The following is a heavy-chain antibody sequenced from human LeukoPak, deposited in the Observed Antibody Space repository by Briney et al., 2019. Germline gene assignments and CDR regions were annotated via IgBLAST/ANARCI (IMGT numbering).Heavy chain of an antibody. D-gene: IGHD3-22*01. V-gene: IGHV3-30-3*01. Sequence: PGGSLRLSCAASGFTFSSYAMHWVRQAPGKGLEWVAVISYDGSNKYYADSVKGRFTISRDNSKNTLYLQMNSLRAEDTAVYYCITMIVVAVGGQGTLVTVSS. CDR3: ITMIVVAV. CDR1: GFTFSSYA. CDR2: ISYDGSNK. J-gene: IGHJ4*02.